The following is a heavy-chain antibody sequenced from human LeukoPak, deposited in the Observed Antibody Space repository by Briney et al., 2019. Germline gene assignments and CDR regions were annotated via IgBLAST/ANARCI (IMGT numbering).Heavy chain of an antibody. CDR2: IYTSGST. V-gene: IGHV4-4*07. Sequence: SETLSLTCTVSGGSISSYYWSWIRQPAGKGLEWIGRIYTSGSTNYNPSLKSRVTMSVDTSKNQFSLKLSSVTAADTAVYYCSGTDSSGYYNYFDYWGQGTLVTVSS. CDR1: GGSISSYY. CDR3: SGTDSSGYYNYFDY. D-gene: IGHD3-22*01. J-gene: IGHJ4*02.